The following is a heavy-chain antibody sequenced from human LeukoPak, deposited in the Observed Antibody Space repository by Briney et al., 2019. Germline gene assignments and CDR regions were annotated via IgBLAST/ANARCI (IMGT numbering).Heavy chain of an antibody. CDR2: ISGSGGST. V-gene: IGHV3-23*01. CDR1: GFTFSSYA. Sequence: GSLRLSCSASGFTFSSYAMNWVRPAPGEGLEWVSAISGSGGSTYYADSVKGRFTISRDNSKNTLYLQMNSLRAEDTAVYYCPRNGFGEAGFDPWAREPWSPSPQ. J-gene: IGHJ5*02. CDR3: PRNGFGEAGFDP. D-gene: IGHD3-10*01.